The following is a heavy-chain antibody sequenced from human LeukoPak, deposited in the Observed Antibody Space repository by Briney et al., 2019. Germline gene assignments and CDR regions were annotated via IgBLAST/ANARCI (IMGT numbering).Heavy chain of an antibody. CDR1: GYNFILHG. V-gene: IGHV1-18*01. D-gene: IGHD2-21*01. Sequence: ASVKVSCKASGYNFILHGISWVRQAPGQGLEWMGWISTYNGNTNYAQKLQGRVTMTTDTSTSTAYMELRSLRSDDTAVYYCVRDEAYVIYLNFDFWGQGALVTVSS. J-gene: IGHJ4*02. CDR2: ISTYNGNT. CDR3: VRDEAYVIYLNFDF.